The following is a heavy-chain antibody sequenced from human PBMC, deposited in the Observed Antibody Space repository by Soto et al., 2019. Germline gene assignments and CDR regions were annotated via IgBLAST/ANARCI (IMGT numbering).Heavy chain of an antibody. CDR3: ADSSREVVTNFYYYGMDV. CDR2: IIPIFGTA. V-gene: IGHV1-69*01. Sequence: QVQLVQSGAEVKKPGSSVKVSCKASGGTFSSYAISWVRQAPGQGLEWMGGIIPIFGTANYAQKFQGRVTITADESTSTDYMELSSLRSEDSAVYYCADSSREVVTNFYYYGMDVWGQGTTVTVSS. D-gene: IGHD1-26*01. J-gene: IGHJ6*02. CDR1: GGTFSSYA.